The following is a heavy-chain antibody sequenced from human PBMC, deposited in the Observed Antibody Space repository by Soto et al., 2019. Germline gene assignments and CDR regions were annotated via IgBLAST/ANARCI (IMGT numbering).Heavy chain of an antibody. CDR3: AREYTAWPLAYGLDV. CDR1: GFTFSTYS. V-gene: IGHV3-21*01. D-gene: IGHD2-2*02. Sequence: GGSLRLSCVDSGFTFSTYSIHWVRQAPGKGLEWVSSISSRSDIYYADSVKGRFTISRDNAKNSVSLQMNSLRVADTAVYYCAREYTAWPLAYGLDVWGQGTTVTVSS. CDR2: ISSRSDI. J-gene: IGHJ6*02.